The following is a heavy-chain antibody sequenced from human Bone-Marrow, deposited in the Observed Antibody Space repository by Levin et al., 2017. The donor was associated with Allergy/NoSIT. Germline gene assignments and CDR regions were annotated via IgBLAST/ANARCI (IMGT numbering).Heavy chain of an antibody. J-gene: IGHJ6*02. Sequence: GESLKISCAASGFTFTNYAVYWVRQAPGKGLEWVSSISSSSSNIYHADSLKGRFTISRDNAKNSLYLQMKSLRAEDTAVYYCARDRTNGILTNYGMDVWGQGTTVTVSS. CDR3: ARDRTNGILTNYGMDV. CDR2: ISSSSSNI. CDR1: GFTFTNYA. D-gene: IGHD3-9*01. V-gene: IGHV3-21*04.